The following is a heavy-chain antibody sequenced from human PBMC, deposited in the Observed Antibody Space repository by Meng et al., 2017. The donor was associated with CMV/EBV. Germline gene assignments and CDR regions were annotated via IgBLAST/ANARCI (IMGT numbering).Heavy chain of an antibody. CDR2: ISSSSTI. D-gene: IGHD3-3*01. CDR3: ASFTIFGVVKDGMDV. V-gene: IGHV3-48*04. CDR1: GFTFSSYS. J-gene: IGHJ6*02. Sequence: GGSLRLSCAASGFTFSSYSMNWVRQAPGKGLEWVSYISSSSTIYYADSVKGRFTISRDNAKNSLYLQMNSLRAEDTAVYYCASFTIFGVVKDGMDVWGQGTTVTVSS.